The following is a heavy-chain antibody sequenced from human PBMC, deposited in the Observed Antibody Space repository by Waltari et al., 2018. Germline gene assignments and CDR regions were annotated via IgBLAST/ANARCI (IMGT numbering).Heavy chain of an antibody. CDR3: ARRVEGGYYFDY. D-gene: IGHD1-26*01. CDR1: GGTFSSYA. J-gene: IGHJ4*02. Sequence: QVQLVQSGAEVKKPGSSVKVSCKASGGTFSSYAISWVRQAPGQGLEWMGGIMPIVGTANYAQKFQGRVTITTDESTSTAYMELSSLRSEDTAVYYCARRVEGGYYFDYWGQGTLVTVSS. V-gene: IGHV1-69*05. CDR2: IMPIVGTA.